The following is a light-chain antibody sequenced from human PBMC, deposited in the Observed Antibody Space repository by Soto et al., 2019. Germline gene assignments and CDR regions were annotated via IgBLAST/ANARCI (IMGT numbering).Light chain of an antibody. J-gene: IGLJ3*02. Sequence: QPVLTQPPSASGTPGQRVTISCSGSSSNIGRSFVYWYQQFPGTAPKLLIHNDNRRPSGVPDRVSGSKSGTSASLAISGLQSEDEANYYCAAWDNSLKGWVFGGGTQLTVL. CDR1: SSNIGRSF. V-gene: IGLV1-44*01. CDR2: NDN. CDR3: AAWDNSLKGWV.